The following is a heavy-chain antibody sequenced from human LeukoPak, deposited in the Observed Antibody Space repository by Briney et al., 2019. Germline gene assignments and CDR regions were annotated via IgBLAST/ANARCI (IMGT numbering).Heavy chain of an antibody. V-gene: IGHV4-39*01. CDR2: IFYSGST. J-gene: IGHJ4*02. CDR1: GGSISSSSFY. D-gene: IGHD6-19*01. Sequence: SETLSLTCTVSGGSISSSSFYWDWIRQPPGKGLEWIGTIFYSGSTYYNPSLKRRITISVDTSKNQFSLKLSSVTAADTAVYYCARRAYSSGFDYIDYWGQGTLVTVSS. CDR3: ARRAYSSGFDYIDY.